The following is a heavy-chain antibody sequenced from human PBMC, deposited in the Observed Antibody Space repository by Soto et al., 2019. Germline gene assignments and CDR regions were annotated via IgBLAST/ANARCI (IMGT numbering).Heavy chain of an antibody. CDR2: INPNSGGT. V-gene: IGHV1-2*04. J-gene: IGHJ4*02. Sequence: ASVKVSCKASGYTFTGYYMHWVRQAPGQGLEWMGWINPNSGGTNYAQKFQGWVTMTRDTSISTAYMELSRLRSDDTAVYYGARAEVGYCSSTSCYAFDYLGQGTLVTVSS. CDR3: ARAEVGYCSSTSCYAFDY. CDR1: GYTFTGYY. D-gene: IGHD2-2*01.